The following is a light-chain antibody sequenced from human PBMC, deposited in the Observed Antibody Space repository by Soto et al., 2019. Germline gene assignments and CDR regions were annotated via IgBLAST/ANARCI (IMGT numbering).Light chain of an antibody. CDR3: SSYRRGSTRVV. V-gene: IGLV2-14*03. J-gene: IGLJ2*01. CDR1: SSDIGGYNY. CDR2: DVS. Sequence: QSALTQPASVSASPGQSITISCTGTSSDIGGYNYVSWYQQHPGKAPKVLIYDVSKRPSGISNRFSGSKSGNTASLTISGLQVDDEADYYCSSYRRGSTRVVFGGGTKLT.